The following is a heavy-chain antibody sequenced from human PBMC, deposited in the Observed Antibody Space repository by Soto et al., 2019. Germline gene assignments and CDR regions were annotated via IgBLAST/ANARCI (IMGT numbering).Heavy chain of an antibody. CDR3: ARGADSSGYFH. J-gene: IGHJ4*02. CDR1: GDTFNFYT. CDR2: ISAYNGNT. D-gene: IGHD3-22*01. Sequence: ASVKVSCKASGDTFNFYTFSWVRQAPGQGLEWMGWISAYNGNTNYAQKLQGRVTMTTDTSTSTAYMELRSLRSDDTAVYYCARGADSSGYFHWGQGTLVTVSS. V-gene: IGHV1-18*01.